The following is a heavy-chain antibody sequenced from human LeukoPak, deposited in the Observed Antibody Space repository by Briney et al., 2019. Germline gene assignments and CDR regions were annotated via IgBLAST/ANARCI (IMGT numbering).Heavy chain of an antibody. V-gene: IGHV3-30*18. CDR3: AKDRTGEKSISGNY. Sequence: PGGSLRLSCAASGFTFSSYGMHWVRQAPGKGLEWVAVISYDGSNKYYADSVKGRFTISRDNSKNTLYLQMNSPRAEDTAVYYCAKDRTGEKSISGNYWGQGILVTVSS. J-gene: IGHJ4*02. D-gene: IGHD2-21*01. CDR2: ISYDGSNK. CDR1: GFTFSSYG.